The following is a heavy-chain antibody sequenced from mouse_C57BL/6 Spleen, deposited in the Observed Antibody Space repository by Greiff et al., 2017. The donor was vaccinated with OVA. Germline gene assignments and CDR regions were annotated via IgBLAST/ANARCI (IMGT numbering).Heavy chain of an antibody. V-gene: IGHV1-69*01. Sequence: QVQLKQPGAELVMPGASVKLSCKASGYTFTSYWMHWVKQRPGQGLEWIGEIDPSDSYTNYNQKFKGKSTLTVDKSSSTAYMQLSSLTSEESAVYYIAKGGGLYDGYIPRDFDVWGTGTTVTVSS. J-gene: IGHJ1*03. D-gene: IGHD2-3*01. CDR1: GYTFTSYW. CDR3: AKGGGLYDGYIPRDFDV. CDR2: IDPSDSYT.